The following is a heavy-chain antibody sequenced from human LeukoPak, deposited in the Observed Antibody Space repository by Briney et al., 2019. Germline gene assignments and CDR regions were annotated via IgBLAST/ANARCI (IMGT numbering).Heavy chain of an antibody. Sequence: SVKVSRKASGGTFSSYAISWVRQAPGQGLDWMGGIIPIFGTANYAQKFQGRVTITTDESTSTAYMELSSLRSEDTAVYYCALFTAAAAGTDYYYMDVWGKGTTVTVSS. J-gene: IGHJ6*03. V-gene: IGHV1-69*05. CDR1: GGTFSSYA. CDR3: ALFTAAAAGTDYYYMDV. CDR2: IIPIFGTA. D-gene: IGHD6-13*01.